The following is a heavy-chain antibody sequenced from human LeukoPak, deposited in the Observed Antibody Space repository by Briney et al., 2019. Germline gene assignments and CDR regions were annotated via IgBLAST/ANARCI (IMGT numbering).Heavy chain of an antibody. CDR2: IYTSGST. D-gene: IGHD5-18*01. J-gene: IGHJ3*02. CDR1: GNSISSGDNY. Sequence: PSETLSLTCTVSGNSISSGDNYWSWIRQPAGKGLEWIGRIYTSGSTNSNPSLKSRVTISVDTSKNQFSLKLSSVTAADTAVYYCARDTPGYSYGYYAFDIWGQGTMVTVSS. CDR3: ARDTPGYSYGYYAFDI. V-gene: IGHV4-61*02.